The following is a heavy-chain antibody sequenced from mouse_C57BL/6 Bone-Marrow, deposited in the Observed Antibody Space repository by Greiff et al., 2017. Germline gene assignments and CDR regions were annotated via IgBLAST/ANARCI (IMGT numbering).Heavy chain of an antibody. D-gene: IGHD1-1*01. J-gene: IGHJ3*01. Sequence: QVQLKQSGAELVKPGASVQLSCKASGYTLTEYTIHWVKQRSGQGLEWIGWFYPGSGSIKYTEKFKDKGTLTADKSSSTVYMELSSLTSEDSAVYFCARHGYGSSPFAYWGQGTLVTVSA. CDR3: ARHGYGSSPFAY. V-gene: IGHV1-62-2*01. CDR1: GYTLTEYT. CDR2: FYPGSGSI.